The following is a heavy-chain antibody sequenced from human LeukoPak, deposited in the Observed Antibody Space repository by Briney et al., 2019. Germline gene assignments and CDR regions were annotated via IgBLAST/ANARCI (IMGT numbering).Heavy chain of an antibody. CDR3: AREWIRNAKNSGQARRRWFDP. V-gene: IGHV4-34*01. J-gene: IGHJ5*02. CDR2: INHSGST. CDR1: GGSFSGYY. D-gene: IGHD6-6*01. Sequence: KASETLSLTCAVYGGSFSGYYWSWIRQPPGKGLEWIGEINHSGSTNYNPSLKSRVTISVDTSKNQFSLKLSSVTAADTAVYYCAREWIRNAKNSGQARRRWFDPWGQGTLVTVSS.